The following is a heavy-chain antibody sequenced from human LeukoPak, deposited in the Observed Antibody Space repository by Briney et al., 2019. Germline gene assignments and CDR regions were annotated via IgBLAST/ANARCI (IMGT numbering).Heavy chain of an antibody. V-gene: IGHV3-74*01. CDR1: GFPFSNYW. CDR3: ASEMGGG. D-gene: IGHD2-15*01. CDR2: INSDGSTI. J-gene: IGHJ4*01. Sequence: GGSVRLPCAASGFPFSNYWMLWVRQATGKGLVWVSRINSDGSTINYVESVKGRFTISRDNDKNTLFLQMNSLRAEDTALYFCASEMGGGWGHGTLVTASS.